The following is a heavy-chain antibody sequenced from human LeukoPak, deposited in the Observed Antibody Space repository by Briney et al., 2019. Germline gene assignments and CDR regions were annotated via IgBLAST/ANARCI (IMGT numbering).Heavy chain of an antibody. J-gene: IGHJ4*02. V-gene: IGHV1-8*03. CDR2: MNPNSGNT. D-gene: IGHD5-18*01. Sequence: ASVQVSCKASGYTFTNYDINWVRQATGQGLEWMGWMNPNSGNTGYTQKFQGRVTITRNTSISTAYVELSSLRSDDTAVYYCARRGYTSGRNDYWGQGTLVTVSS. CDR3: ARRGYTSGRNDY. CDR1: GYTFTNYD.